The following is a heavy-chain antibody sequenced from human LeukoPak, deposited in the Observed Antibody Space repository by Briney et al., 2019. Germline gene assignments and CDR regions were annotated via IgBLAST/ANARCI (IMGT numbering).Heavy chain of an antibody. D-gene: IGHD6-13*01. J-gene: IGHJ4*02. CDR3: AKDRYSSSWYVVWGFDY. CDR1: GFTFSSYG. CDR2: ISYDGSNK. V-gene: IGHV3-30*18. Sequence: SGESLRLSCAASGFTFSSYGMHWVRQAPGKGLEWVAVISYDGSNKYYADSVKGRFTISRDNSKNTLYLQMNSLRAEDTAVYYCAKDRYSSSWYVVWGFDYWGQGTLVTVSS.